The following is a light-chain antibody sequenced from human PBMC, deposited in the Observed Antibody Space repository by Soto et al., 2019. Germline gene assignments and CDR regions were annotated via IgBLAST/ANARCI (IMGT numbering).Light chain of an antibody. CDR2: KAS. Sequence: IQMTQSPSTLSASVGDIVTITCRASQSISSWLAWYQQKPGKAPKLLIYKASSLESGVPSRFSGSGSGTEFTLTISSLQPDDFATYYCQQRWTFGQGTKVDI. V-gene: IGKV1-5*03. CDR3: QQRWT. J-gene: IGKJ1*01. CDR1: QSISSW.